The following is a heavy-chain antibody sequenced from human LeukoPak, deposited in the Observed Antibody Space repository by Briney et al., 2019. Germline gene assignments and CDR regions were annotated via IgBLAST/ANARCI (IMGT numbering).Heavy chain of an antibody. V-gene: IGHV4-59*01. CDR3: ARMGVYYYYYYMDV. CDR2: IYYSGST. J-gene: IGHJ6*03. Sequence: SETLSLTCTVSGGSSSSYYWSWIRQPPGKGLEWIGYIYYSGSTNYNPSLKSRVTISVDTSKNQFSLKLSSVTAADTAVYYCARMGVYYYYYYMDVWGKGTTVTVSS. CDR1: GGSSSSYY. D-gene: IGHD2-8*01.